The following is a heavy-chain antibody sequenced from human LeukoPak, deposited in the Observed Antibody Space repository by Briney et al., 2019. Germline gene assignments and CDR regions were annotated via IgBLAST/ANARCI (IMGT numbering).Heavy chain of an antibody. CDR2: ISASGGST. V-gene: IGHV3-23*01. D-gene: IGHD1-26*01. CDR3: AKDRGSYYFDY. Sequence: GGSLRLSCAASGFTFSSSAMSWVRQVPGKGLEWVSGISASGGSTSYADSVKGRFTISRDNSKNTLYLQMNSLRAEDTAVYYCAKDRGSYYFDYWGQGTLVTVSS. CDR1: GFTFSSSA. J-gene: IGHJ4*02.